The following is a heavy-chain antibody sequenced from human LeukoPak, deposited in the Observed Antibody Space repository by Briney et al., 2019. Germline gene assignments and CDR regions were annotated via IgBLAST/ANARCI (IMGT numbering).Heavy chain of an antibody. V-gene: IGHV3-30*04. CDR1: GFTFSSYA. Sequence: GGSLRLSCAASGFTFSSYAMHWVRQAPGKGLEWVAVISYDGSNKYYADSVKGRFTISRDNSKNTLYLQMNSLRAEDMAVYYCARWSSGYYSNFDYWGQGTLVTVSS. J-gene: IGHJ4*02. CDR2: ISYDGSNK. D-gene: IGHD3-22*01. CDR3: ARWSSGYYSNFDY.